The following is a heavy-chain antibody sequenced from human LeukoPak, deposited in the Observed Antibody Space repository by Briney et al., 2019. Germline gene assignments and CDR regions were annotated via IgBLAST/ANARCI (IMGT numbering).Heavy chain of an antibody. V-gene: IGHV3-48*03. Sequence: GGSLRLSCVVSGFNFGSHEMSWVRQAPGKGLEWVSYIGGSGSPTHYADSVKGRFTVSRDNAKNSLYLQLNNLRAEDTAVYYCAREIIPTPDTSDIWGQGTVVTVSS. CDR2: IGGSGSPT. D-gene: IGHD2-15*01. CDR1: GFNFGSHE. CDR3: AREIIPTPDTSDI. J-gene: IGHJ3*02.